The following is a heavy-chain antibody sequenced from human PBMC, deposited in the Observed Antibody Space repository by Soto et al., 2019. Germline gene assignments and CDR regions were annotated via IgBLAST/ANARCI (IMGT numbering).Heavy chain of an antibody. D-gene: IGHD6-13*01. CDR3: AKVGLFRNGYMGVVRGDY. CDR2: ITDGGGST. CDR1: GFTFSSYA. Sequence: EVQLLESGGGLVQPGGSLRLSCAASGFTFSSYAMSWVRQAPGKGLEWVSGITDGGGSTFYADSLQGRFTISRDNSKNTLYLQMSSLTAEDTAIYYCAKVGLFRNGYMGVVRGDYWRQGTLVTVSA. J-gene: IGHJ4*02. V-gene: IGHV3-23*01.